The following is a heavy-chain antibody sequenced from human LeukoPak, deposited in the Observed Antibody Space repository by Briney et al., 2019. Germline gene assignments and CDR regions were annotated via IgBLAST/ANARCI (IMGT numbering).Heavy chain of an antibody. CDR3: ARDVSNSGWYEGTFDV. V-gene: IGHV3-53*01. D-gene: IGHD6-19*01. Sequence: GGSLRLSCAASGFTFSSYTMSWVRQAPGKGLEWVSLIQTNENTYYADSVTGRFTISRDNSKNTLYLEMNSLRAEDTAVYYCARDVSNSGWYEGTFDVWGQGTMVTVSS. J-gene: IGHJ3*01. CDR2: IQTNENT. CDR1: GFTFSSYT.